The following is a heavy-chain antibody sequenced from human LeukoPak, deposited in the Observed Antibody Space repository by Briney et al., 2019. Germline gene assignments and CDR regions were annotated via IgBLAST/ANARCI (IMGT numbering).Heavy chain of an antibody. CDR2: IKQDGSEK. D-gene: IGHD2-2*01. CDR1: GFTFSSYW. V-gene: IGHV3-7*04. J-gene: IGHJ4*02. CDR3: AGGVCSSTSCRPYYFDY. Sequence: GGSLRLSCAASGFTFSSYWMSWVRQAPGKGLEWVANIKQDGSEKYYVDSVKGRFTISRDNAKNSLYLQMNSLRAEDTAVYYCAGGVCSSTSCRPYYFDYWGQGTLVTVSS.